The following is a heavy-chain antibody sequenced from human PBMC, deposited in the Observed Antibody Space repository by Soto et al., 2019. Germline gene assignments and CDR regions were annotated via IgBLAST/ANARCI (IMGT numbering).Heavy chain of an antibody. V-gene: IGHV5-51*01. CDR2: IYPDDSDT. CDR3: ARSGPHIPFDF. CDR1: GYTFTNSW. D-gene: IGHD3-10*01. Sequence: EVHLVQSGAEVKKPGEFLRISCKGSGYTFTNSWIGWVRQMPGKGLEWMGIIYPDDSDTRYSPSFQGLVTFSADKSTSTAYLQWSSLKASDTAMYYCARSGPHIPFDFWGQGIMVTVSS. J-gene: IGHJ3*01.